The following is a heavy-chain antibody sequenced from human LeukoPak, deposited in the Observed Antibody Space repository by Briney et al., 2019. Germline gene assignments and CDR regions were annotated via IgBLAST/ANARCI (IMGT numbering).Heavy chain of an antibody. CDR3: AKDSYDSSGYYIQGLFDY. CDR1: GFTFSSYA. D-gene: IGHD3-22*01. V-gene: IGHV3-23*01. J-gene: IGHJ4*02. CDR2: ISGSGGNT. Sequence: PGGSLRLSCAASGFTFSSYAMSWVRQAPGKGLEWVSGISGSGGNTYYADSVKGRFTISRDNSKNTLYLQMNNLRAEDTAVYYCAKDSYDSSGYYIQGLFDYWGQGTLVTVSS.